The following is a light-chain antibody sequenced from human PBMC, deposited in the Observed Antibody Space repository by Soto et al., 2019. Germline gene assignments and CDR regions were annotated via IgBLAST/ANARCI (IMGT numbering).Light chain of an antibody. J-gene: IGLJ1*01. CDR1: SSNIGAGYD. V-gene: IGLV1-40*01. CDR3: QFYCNTPITNFV. Sequence: QSVLTQPPSVSGAPGQRVTISCTGSSSNIGAGYDVHWYQQLPGKAPKLLIYGNDNRPSGVPERFSGSKSGTSASLTITGLRAADEPHYSSQFYCNTPITNFVFGTGIKVTVL. CDR2: GND.